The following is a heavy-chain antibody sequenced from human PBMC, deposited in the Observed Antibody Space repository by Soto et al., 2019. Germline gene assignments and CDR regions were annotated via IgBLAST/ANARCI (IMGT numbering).Heavy chain of an antibody. CDR3: ARFGVRFLEWLLSWRGVGRTSNWFDP. D-gene: IGHD3-3*01. J-gene: IGHJ5*01. Sequence: PSETLSLTCAVYGGSFSGYYWSWIRQPPGKGLEWIGEINHSGSTNYNPSLKSRVTISVDTSKNQFSLKLSSVTAADTAVYYCARFGVRFLEWLLSWRGVGRTSNWFDPWGQGTTVTVSS. CDR2: INHSGST. CDR1: GGSFSGYY. V-gene: IGHV4-34*01.